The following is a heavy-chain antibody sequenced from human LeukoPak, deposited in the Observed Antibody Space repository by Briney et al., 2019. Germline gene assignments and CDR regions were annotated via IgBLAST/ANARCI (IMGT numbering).Heavy chain of an antibody. V-gene: IGHV1-69*02. CDR2: IIPILGIA. J-gene: IGHJ4*02. Sequence: GASVKVSCKASGGTFSSYTISWVRQAPGQGLEWMGRIIPILGIANYAQKFQGRVTITADKSAGTAYMELSSLRSEDTAVYYCASSYYYDSSEYYFDYWGQGTLVTVSS. D-gene: IGHD3-22*01. CDR3: ASSYYYDSSEYYFDY. CDR1: GGTFSSYT.